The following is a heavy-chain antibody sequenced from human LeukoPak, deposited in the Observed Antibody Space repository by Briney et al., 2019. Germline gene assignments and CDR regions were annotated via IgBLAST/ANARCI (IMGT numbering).Heavy chain of an antibody. CDR1: GVSISSSNSY. J-gene: IGHJ4*02. CDR2: IYYSGNT. V-gene: IGHV4-39*01. D-gene: IGHD3-10*01. CDR3: ARGKYGLPFY. Sequence: SETLSLTCTVSGVSISSSNSYWGWIRQPPGKGLEWIGSIYYSGNTYYNASLKSQVSISIDTSKNQFSLRLTSVTAADTAVYYCARGKYGLPFYWGQGTLVTVSS.